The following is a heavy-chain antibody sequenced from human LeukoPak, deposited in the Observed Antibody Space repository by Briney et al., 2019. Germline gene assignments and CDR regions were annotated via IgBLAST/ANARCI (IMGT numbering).Heavy chain of an antibody. D-gene: IGHD3-3*01. CDR3: ATAPPRFLEWLFI. CDR1: GGTFSSYA. J-gene: IGHJ4*02. CDR2: IIPIFGTA. Sequence: GASVKVSCKASGGTFSSYAISWVRQAPGQGLEWMGGIIPIFGTANYAQKFQGRVTITADESTSTAYMELSSLRSEDTAVYYCATAPPRFLEWLFIWGQGTLVTVSS. V-gene: IGHV1-69*13.